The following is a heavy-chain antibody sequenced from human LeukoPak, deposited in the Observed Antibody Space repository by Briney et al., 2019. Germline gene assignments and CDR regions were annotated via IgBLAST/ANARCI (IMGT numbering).Heavy chain of an antibody. V-gene: IGHV3-20*04. Sequence: GGSLRLSCAASGFTFDDYGMSWVRQAPGKGLEWVSGINWNGGSTGYADSVKGRFTISRDNAKNSLYLQMNSLRAEDTALYYCAGDRRYYYDSSGYPEYFQHWGQGTLVTVSS. D-gene: IGHD3-22*01. CDR3: AGDRRYYYDSSGYPEYFQH. CDR2: INWNGGST. J-gene: IGHJ1*01. CDR1: GFTFDDYG.